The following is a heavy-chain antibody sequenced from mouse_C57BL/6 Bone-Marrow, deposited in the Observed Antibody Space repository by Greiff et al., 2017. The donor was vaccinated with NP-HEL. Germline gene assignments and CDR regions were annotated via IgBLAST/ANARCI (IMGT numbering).Heavy chain of an antibody. CDR1: GYTFTSYW. CDR3: ARSSYLLLRSYAMDY. D-gene: IGHD1-1*01. V-gene: IGHV1-55*01. J-gene: IGHJ4*01. CDR2: IYPGSGST. Sequence: QVQLKQPGAELVKPGASVKMSCKASGYTFTSYWITWVKQRPGQGLEWIGDIYPGSGSTNYNEKFKSKATLTVDTSSSTAYMQLSSLTSEDSAVYYCARSSYLLLRSYAMDYWGQGTSVTVSS.